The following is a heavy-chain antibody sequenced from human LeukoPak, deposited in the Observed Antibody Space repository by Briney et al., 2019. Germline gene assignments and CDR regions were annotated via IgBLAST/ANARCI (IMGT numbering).Heavy chain of an antibody. CDR1: GFTFSSYG. Sequence: GGSLRLSCAASGFTFSSYGMHWVRQAPGKGLEWVAVISYDGSNKYYADSVKGRFTISRDNSKNTLYLQMNSLRAEDTAVYYCAKDEGGIGNRPLYYFDYWGQGTLVTVSS. CDR3: AKDEGGIGNRPLYYFDY. D-gene: IGHD1-14*01. V-gene: IGHV3-30*18. CDR2: ISYDGSNK. J-gene: IGHJ4*02.